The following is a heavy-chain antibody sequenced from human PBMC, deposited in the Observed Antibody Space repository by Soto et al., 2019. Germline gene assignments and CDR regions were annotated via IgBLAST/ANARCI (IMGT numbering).Heavy chain of an antibody. D-gene: IGHD6-19*01. CDR2: IYTSGST. J-gene: IGHJ6*02. CDR1: GGSISSYY. V-gene: IGHV4-4*07. Sequence: SETLSLTCTVSGGSISSYYWSWIRQPAGKGLEWIGRIYTSGSTNYNPSLKSRVTMSVDTSKNQFSLKLSSVTAADTAVYYCARDHGIAVAGSLYYYYGMDVWGQGTTVTVSS. CDR3: ARDHGIAVAGSLYYYYGMDV.